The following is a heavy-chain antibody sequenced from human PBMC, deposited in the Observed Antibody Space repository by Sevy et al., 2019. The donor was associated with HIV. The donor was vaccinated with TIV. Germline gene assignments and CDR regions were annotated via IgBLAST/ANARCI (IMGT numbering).Heavy chain of an antibody. J-gene: IGHJ3*02. V-gene: IGHV3-21*01. CDR3: ARLGYCSSTSCRHAFDI. CDR2: ISSSSSYI. CDR1: GFTFSSYG. Sequence: GGSLRLSCAASGFTFSSYGMHWVRQAPGKGLEWVSSISSSSSYIYYADSVKGRFTISRDNAKNSLYLQMNSLRAEDTAVYYCARLGYCSSTSCRHAFDIWGQGTMVTVSS. D-gene: IGHD2-2*01.